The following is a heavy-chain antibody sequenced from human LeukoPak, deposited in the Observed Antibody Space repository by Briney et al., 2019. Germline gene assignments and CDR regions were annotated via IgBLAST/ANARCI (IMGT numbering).Heavy chain of an antibody. V-gene: IGHV3-23*01. D-gene: IGHD3-22*01. J-gene: IGHJ4*02. CDR2: ISGSGGST. CDR1: GFTFSSYA. CDR3: AKDPITMIVVAYYFDY. Sequence: GSLRLSCAASGFTFSSYAMSWVRQAPGKGLEWVSAISGSGGSTYYADSVKGRFTISRDNSKNTLYLQMNSLRAEDTAVYYCAKDPITMIVVAYYFDYWGQGTLVTVSS.